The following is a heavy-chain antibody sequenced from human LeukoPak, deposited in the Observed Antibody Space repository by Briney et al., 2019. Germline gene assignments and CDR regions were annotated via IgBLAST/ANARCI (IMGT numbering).Heavy chain of an antibody. CDR2: VYHSGST. Sequence: SETLSLTCTVSGGSINSDGFYWSWIRQPPGKGLEWIGNVYHSGSTYYNPSLKSRVTISIDGSKNQFSLKLSSVTAADTAVYYYAREYRKNGDCSFDYWGQGTLVVVSS. J-gene: IGHJ4*02. CDR1: GGSINSDGFY. V-gene: IGHV4-30-2*01. CDR3: AREYRKNGDCSFDY. D-gene: IGHD2-21*01.